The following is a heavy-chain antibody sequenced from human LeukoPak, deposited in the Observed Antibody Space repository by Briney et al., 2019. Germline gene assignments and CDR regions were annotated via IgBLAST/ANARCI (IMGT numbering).Heavy chain of an antibody. CDR3: ARLRVLGTSWYMDV. CDR1: GGSISSYY. D-gene: IGHD1-1*01. CDR2: IYHSGST. Sequence: SETLSLTCTVSGGSISSYYWGWIRQPPGKGLEWIGSIYHSGSTYYNPSLKSRVTISVDTSKNQFSLKLSSVTAADTAVYYCARLRVLGTSWYMDVWGKGTTVTVSS. J-gene: IGHJ6*03. V-gene: IGHV4-38-2*02.